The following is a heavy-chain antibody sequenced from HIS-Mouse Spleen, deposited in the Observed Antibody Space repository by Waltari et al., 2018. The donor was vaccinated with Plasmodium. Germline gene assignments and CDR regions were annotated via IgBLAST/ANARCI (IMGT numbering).Heavy chain of an antibody. J-gene: IGHJ4*02. CDR1: GGSLSSRSYS. D-gene: IGHD1-7*01. CDR3: ARDRITGTSYFDY. CDR2: IYYSGST. Sequence: QLQLQESGPGLVKPSETLSLTCTVPGGSLSSRSYSWGWIRQPPGKGLEWIGSIYYSGSTYYNPSLKSRVTISVDTSKNQFSLKLSSVTAADTAVYYCARDRITGTSYFDYWGQGTLVTVSS. V-gene: IGHV4-39*07.